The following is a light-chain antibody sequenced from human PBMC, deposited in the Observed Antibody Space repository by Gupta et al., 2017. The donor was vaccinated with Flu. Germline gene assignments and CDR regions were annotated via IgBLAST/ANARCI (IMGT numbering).Light chain of an antibody. CDR2: KDK. CDR3: QAWNSSKRV. J-gene: IGLJ1*01. V-gene: IGLV3-1*01. Sequence: SSELTQPPSVSVDPGQTASITCTGHQLENIYVCWYQQKPAQSPILVIHKDKSRTAAEPERFSCSNSAATATLTMRGTQSTDEDDYDWQAWNSSKRVFGTGTKLTVL. CDR1: QLENIY.